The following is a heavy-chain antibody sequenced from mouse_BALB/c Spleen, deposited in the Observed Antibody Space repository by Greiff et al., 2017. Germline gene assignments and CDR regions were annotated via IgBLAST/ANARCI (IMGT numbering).Heavy chain of an antibody. CDR2: ISSGGGNT. CDR3: ARRTVYYFDY. Sequence: EVMLVESGGGLVKPGGSLKLSCAASGFTFSSYTMSWVRQTPEKRLEWVATISSGGGNTYYPDSVKGRFTISRDNAKNNLYLQMSSLRSEDTALYYCARRTVYYFDYWGQGTTLTVSS. CDR1: GFTFSSYT. V-gene: IGHV5-9*03. J-gene: IGHJ2*01.